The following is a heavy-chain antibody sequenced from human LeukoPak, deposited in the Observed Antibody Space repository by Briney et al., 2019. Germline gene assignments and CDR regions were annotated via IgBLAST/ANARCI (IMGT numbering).Heavy chain of an antibody. J-gene: IGHJ4*02. CDR1: GGTFSSYA. V-gene: IGHV1-69*01. D-gene: IGHD3-10*01. CDR2: IIPIFGTA. CDR3: ARSSMVRGVIINCLDY. Sequence: SVKVSCKASGGTFSSYAISWVRQAPGQGLEWMGGIIPIFGTANYAQKFQGRVTITADESTSTAYMELSSLRSEDTAVYYCARSSMVRGVIINCLDYWGQGTLVTVSS.